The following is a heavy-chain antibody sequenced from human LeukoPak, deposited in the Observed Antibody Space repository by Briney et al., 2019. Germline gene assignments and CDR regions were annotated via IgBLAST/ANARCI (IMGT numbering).Heavy chain of an antibody. V-gene: IGHV3-48*03. CDR2: IGSDGSAI. CDR3: ARDKSVSGVYFDN. J-gene: IGHJ4*02. CDR1: GFTFSSYE. Sequence: GGSLSLSCAASGFTFSSYERNWVRQAPGNGLVGVSYIGSDGSAIVYADAVKGRLTISRDNAKNSLYLQMNGLRAEDTAVYYCARDKSVSGVYFDNWGQGTLVTVSS. D-gene: IGHD6-13*01.